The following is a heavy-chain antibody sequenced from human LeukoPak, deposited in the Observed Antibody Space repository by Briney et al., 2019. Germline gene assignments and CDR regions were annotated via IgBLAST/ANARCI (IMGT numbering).Heavy chain of an antibody. J-gene: IGHJ4*02. D-gene: IGHD1-26*01. V-gene: IGHV1-2*06. Sequence: ASVKVSCKASGYTFAGYYMHWVRQAPGQGLEWMGRINPNSGGTNYAQRFQGSVTMTRDTSISTAYMELSRLRPDDTAVYYCARALGVGATLDYWGQGTLVTVSS. CDR3: ARALGVGATLDY. CDR2: INPNSGGT. CDR1: GYTFAGYY.